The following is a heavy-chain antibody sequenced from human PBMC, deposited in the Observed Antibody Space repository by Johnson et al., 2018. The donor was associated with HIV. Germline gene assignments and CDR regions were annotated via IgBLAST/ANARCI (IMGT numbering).Heavy chain of an antibody. CDR1: ELTSSNYA. Sequence: LESGGGLVQPGGSLRLSCVASELTSSNYAISWVRQAPGQGLEWVSAISASGRDIFYGDSVKGRFTISRDNSKNTLYLQMNSLRAGDTAVYYCARGYCSGGSCYSEYAFDIWGQGTMVTVSS. D-gene: IGHD2-15*01. CDR3: ARGYCSGGSCYSEYAFDI. J-gene: IGHJ3*02. V-gene: IGHV3-23*01. CDR2: ISASGRDI.